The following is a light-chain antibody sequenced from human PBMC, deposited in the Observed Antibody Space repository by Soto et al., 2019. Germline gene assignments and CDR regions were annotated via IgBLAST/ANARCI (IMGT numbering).Light chain of an antibody. CDR2: GAS. V-gene: IGKV3-20*01. Sequence: ATLSCRASQSVRTNLAWYQQKPGQAPRLLIYGASTRASGIPDRFSGSGSGTDFTLTISRLWPADSAVYSCQPYGTSTSWTFGQGTKVDIK. CDR1: QSVRTN. CDR3: QPYGTSTSWT. J-gene: IGKJ1*01.